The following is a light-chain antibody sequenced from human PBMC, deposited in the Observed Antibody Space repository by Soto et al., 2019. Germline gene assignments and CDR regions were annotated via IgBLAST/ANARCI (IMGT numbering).Light chain of an antibody. CDR3: QQYDNRPFT. CDR1: QSVSSN. CDR2: RAS. V-gene: IGKV3-15*01. Sequence: EIVMTQSPATLSVSPGEGATLSCRASQSVSSNLAWYQQKPGQAPRVLIYRASTRVTGIPARFSGSGSGTEFTLAISSLQSEDFALYSCQQYDNRPFTFGQGTKLEIK. J-gene: IGKJ2*01.